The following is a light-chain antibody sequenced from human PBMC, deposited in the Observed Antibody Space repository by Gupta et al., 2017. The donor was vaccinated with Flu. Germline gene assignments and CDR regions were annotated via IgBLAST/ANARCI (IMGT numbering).Light chain of an antibody. J-gene: IGKJ4*01. Sequence: VTPGEPASISCRSSQSLLHSNGYNYLDWYLQKPGQSPQLLIYLGSNRASGVSDKFSGSGSGTDFTLKISRVEAEDIGVYYCMQGRQSPNTFGGGTMVEIK. V-gene: IGKV2-28*01. CDR3: MQGRQSPNT. CDR1: QSLLHSNGYNY. CDR2: LGS.